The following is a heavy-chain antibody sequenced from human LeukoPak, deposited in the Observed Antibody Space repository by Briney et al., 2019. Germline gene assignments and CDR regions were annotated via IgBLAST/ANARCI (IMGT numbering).Heavy chain of an antibody. CDR2: MYYSGTT. D-gene: IGHD1-26*01. Sequence: PSETLSLTCTVSGGSISSYDWSWIRQPPGKGLEWIGYMYYSGTTNYNTSLKSRVTISRDTSKSQFALKLSSVTAADTAVYYCARRGGSPLGAFDIWGQGTMVTVSS. J-gene: IGHJ3*02. CDR1: GGSISSYD. V-gene: IGHV4-59*01. CDR3: ARRGGSPLGAFDI.